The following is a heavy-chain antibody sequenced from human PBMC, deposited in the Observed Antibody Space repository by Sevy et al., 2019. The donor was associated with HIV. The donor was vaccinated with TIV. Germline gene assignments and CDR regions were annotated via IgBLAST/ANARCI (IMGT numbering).Heavy chain of an antibody. V-gene: IGHV3-53*01. D-gene: IGHD3-22*01. Sequence: GGSLRLSCAASGFNVSSNYMNWVRQAPGKGLELVSVIYSGTNTYYADSVKGRFTISRDTSKNTLYLQMNSLRAEDTAVYYCARDRITYYYDSSGYYTSGYGMDVWGQGTTVTVSS. CDR1: GFNVSSNY. CDR3: ARDRITYYYDSSGYYTSGYGMDV. J-gene: IGHJ6*02. CDR2: IYSGTNT.